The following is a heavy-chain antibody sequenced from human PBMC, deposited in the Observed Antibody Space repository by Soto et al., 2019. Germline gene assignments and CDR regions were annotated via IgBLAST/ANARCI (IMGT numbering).Heavy chain of an antibody. D-gene: IGHD2-2*01. Sequence: PGGSLRLSCAASGFTFDDYAMHWVRQAPGKGLEWVSGISWNSGSIGYADSVKGRFTISRDNSKNSLYLQMNSLRAEDTAFYYFAKDIVVVPAAGFDPWGQGTLVTVSS. CDR3: AKDIVVVPAAGFDP. V-gene: IGHV3-9*01. CDR2: ISWNSGSI. CDR1: GFTFDDYA. J-gene: IGHJ5*02.